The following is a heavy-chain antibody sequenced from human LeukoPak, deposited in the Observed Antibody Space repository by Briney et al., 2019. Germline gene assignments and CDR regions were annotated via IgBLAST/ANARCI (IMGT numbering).Heavy chain of an antibody. V-gene: IGHV4-39*01. CDR1: GCSISGSSYY. CDR2: IYYSRTT. J-gene: IGHJ4*02. CDR3: ARLLSMRAL. Sequence: SETLSLTCTVSGCSISGSSYYWGWIRPRPGKGLEWIRSIYYSRTTYYNPSLISRVIISVDTTKNQFSQMLSSVTDEATALYCCARLLSMRALWGQGPRITVSA. D-gene: IGHD3-16*02.